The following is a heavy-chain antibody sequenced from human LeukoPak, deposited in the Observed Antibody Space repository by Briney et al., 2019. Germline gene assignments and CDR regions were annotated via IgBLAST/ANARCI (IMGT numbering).Heavy chain of an antibody. D-gene: IGHD3-22*01. CDR3: ARVYYDSSGYDY. V-gene: IGHV1-2*02. J-gene: IGHJ4*02. Sequence: ASVKVSCKASGYTFTGYYMHWVRQAPGQGLEWMGWINPNSGGTNYAQKFQGRVTMTRDTSISSAYMELSRLRSDDTAVYYCARVYYDSSGYDYWGQGTLVTVSS. CDR2: INPNSGGT. CDR1: GYTFTGYY.